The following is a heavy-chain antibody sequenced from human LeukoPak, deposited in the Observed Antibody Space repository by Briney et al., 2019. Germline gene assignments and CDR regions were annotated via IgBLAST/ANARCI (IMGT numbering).Heavy chain of an antibody. CDR3: APDLRGSAWSLDD. CDR1: GFTFSNYA. D-gene: IGHD6-13*01. Sequence: SGGSLRLSCTASGFTFSNYALGWVRQAPGKGLEWVSLISGSGGGTYFADSVKGRFTISRDNSKNTLYLQMDGLRAEDTAIYYCAPDLRGSAWSLDDWGAGTLGSVSS. J-gene: IGHJ4*02. V-gene: IGHV3-23*01. CDR2: ISGSGGGT.